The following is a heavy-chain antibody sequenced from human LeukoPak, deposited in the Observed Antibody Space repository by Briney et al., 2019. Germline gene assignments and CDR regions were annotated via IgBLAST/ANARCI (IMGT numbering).Heavy chain of an antibody. CDR1: GEPFNGYY. J-gene: IGHJ4*02. D-gene: IGHD2-2*02. V-gene: IGHV4-34*01. CDR2: INHGGST. Sequence: SETLSLTCAVYGEPFNGYYWNWIRQSPGKGLEWIGEINHGGSTNYNPSLKSRVTISVDTSKNQFSLKLNSVTAADTAVYYCASRYFCSSTSCYTFDYWGQGTLVTASS. CDR3: ASRYFCSSTSCYTFDY.